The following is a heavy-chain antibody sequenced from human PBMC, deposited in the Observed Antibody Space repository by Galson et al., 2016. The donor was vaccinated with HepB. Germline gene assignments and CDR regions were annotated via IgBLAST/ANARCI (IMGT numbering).Heavy chain of an antibody. CDR1: GFTFNGYA. CDR3: AKVHPDSGYSTSWFGGGFDS. Sequence: SLRLSCAASGFTFNGYAMYWVRQAPGKGLEWVTVISYDGSSKYYADSVKGRFTISRDNSKNTLYLQMNSLRLEDTAVYYCAKVHPDSGYSTSWFGGGFDSWGHGTLVTVSS. V-gene: IGHV3-30*18. CDR2: ISYDGSSK. J-gene: IGHJ4*01. D-gene: IGHD3-10*01.